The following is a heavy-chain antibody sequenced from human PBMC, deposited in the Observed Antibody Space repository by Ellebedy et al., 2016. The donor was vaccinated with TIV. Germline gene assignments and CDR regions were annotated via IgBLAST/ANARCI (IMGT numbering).Heavy chain of an antibody. Sequence: AASVKVSCKASGYTFTSYDINWVRQATGQGLEWMGWMNPNSGNTGYAQKFQGRVTMTRNTSISTAYMELSSLRSEDTAVYYCARASWIYYYYYGMDVWGQGTTVTVSS. V-gene: IGHV1-8*01. CDR2: MNPNSGNT. CDR3: ARASWIYYYYYGMDV. CDR1: GYTFTSYD. J-gene: IGHJ6*02. D-gene: IGHD2-2*03.